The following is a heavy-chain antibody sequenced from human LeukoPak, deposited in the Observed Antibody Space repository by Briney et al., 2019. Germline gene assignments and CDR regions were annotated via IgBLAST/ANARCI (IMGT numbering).Heavy chain of an antibody. J-gene: IGHJ3*01. CDR3: AXLLDNDISGDPDTFDV. V-gene: IGHV4-59*11. D-gene: IGHD3-22*01. CDR2: VSYTGRT. CDR1: GGSLSGHY. Sequence: LETLSLTCTVSGGSLSGHYWSWIRQPPGKRLEWIGYVSYTGRTKYNPSLQSRVTISIDTSKSQFSLKLTSVTSADTAVYSCAXLLDNDISGDPDTFDVWGQGTTVIVSS.